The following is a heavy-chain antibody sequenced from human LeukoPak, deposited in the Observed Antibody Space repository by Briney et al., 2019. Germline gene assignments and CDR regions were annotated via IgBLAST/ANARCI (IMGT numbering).Heavy chain of an antibody. J-gene: IGHJ4*02. CDR3: ARGNTPGYFDY. Sequence: GGSLRPSCAASGFTFSSNTMSWVRQAPGKGLEWVSVISGSGSSTYYADSVKGRFTISRDNSMNTLYLQMNSLRAEDTAVYYCARGNTPGYFDYWGQGTLVTVSS. V-gene: IGHV3-23*01. D-gene: IGHD2-15*01. CDR2: ISGSGSST. CDR1: GFTFSSNT.